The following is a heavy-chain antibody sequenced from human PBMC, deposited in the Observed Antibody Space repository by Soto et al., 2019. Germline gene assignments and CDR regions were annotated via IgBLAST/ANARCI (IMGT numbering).Heavy chain of an antibody. J-gene: IGHJ4*02. CDR2: ISNSGRST. CDR1: GFTFSSNA. Sequence: EVQLLESGGGLVQPGGSLSLSCAASGFTFSSNAMSWVRQAPGMGLEWVSGISNSGRSTYYADSVKGRFTISRDNVKNTVYLQMNSLRAEDTAVYYCANGYVDYWGQGRLVAVSS. CDR3: ANGYVDY. V-gene: IGHV3-23*01.